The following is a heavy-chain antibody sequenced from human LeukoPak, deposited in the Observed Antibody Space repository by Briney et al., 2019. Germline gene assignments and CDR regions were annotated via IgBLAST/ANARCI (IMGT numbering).Heavy chain of an antibody. CDR1: GFTFSSYW. J-gene: IGHJ4*02. Sequence: GGSLRLSCAASGFTFSSYWMHWVRQAPGKGLVWVSRINSDGGSTSYADSVKGRFTISRDNAKNTLYLQMNSLRAEDTAVYYCAKDDYLPGYCSSTSCREPFDYWGQGTLVTVSS. CDR3: AKDDYLPGYCSSTSCREPFDY. V-gene: IGHV3-74*01. D-gene: IGHD2-2*01. CDR2: INSDGGST.